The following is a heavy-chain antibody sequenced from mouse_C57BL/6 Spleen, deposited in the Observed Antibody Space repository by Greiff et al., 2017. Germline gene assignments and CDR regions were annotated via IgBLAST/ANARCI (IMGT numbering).Heavy chain of an antibody. Sequence: EVQLQQSGPELVKPGASVKISCKASGYSFTGYYMNWVKQSPEKSLEWIGEINPSTGGTTSNQKFKAKATLTVDKSSSTAYMQLKSLTSEDSAVYYCARSGPFIYFDYWGQGTTLTVSS. D-gene: IGHD1-1*01. J-gene: IGHJ2*01. CDR1: GYSFTGYY. V-gene: IGHV1-42*01. CDR3: ARSGPFIYFDY. CDR2: INPSTGGT.